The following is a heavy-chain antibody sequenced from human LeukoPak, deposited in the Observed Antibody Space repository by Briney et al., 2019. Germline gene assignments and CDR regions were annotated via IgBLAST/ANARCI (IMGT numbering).Heavy chain of an antibody. J-gene: IGHJ4*02. CDR3: AKGILGNYCLFDC. V-gene: IGHV3-23*01. Sequence: GGSLRLSCAASGFTFSSYAMSWVRQAPGKGLEWVSVISGSGDTTYYSDSVKGRFSISRDNSKNTLYLQMNSLRAEDTAVYYCAKGILGNYCLFDCWGQGTVVTVPS. CDR1: GFTFSSYA. CDR2: ISGSGDTT. D-gene: IGHD1-26*01.